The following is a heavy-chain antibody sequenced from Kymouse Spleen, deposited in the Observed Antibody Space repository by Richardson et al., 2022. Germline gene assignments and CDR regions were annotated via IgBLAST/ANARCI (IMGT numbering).Heavy chain of an antibody. V-gene: IGHV3-30*18. J-gene: IGHJ4*02. CDR2: ISYDGSNK. CDR1: GFTFSSYG. CDR3: AKDRGVGAPFDY. Sequence: QVQLVESGGGVVQPGRSLRLSCAASGFTFSSYGMHWVRQAPGKGLEWVAVISYDGSNKYYADSVKGRFTISRDNSKNTLYLQMNSLRAEDTAVYYCAKDRGVGAPFDYWGQGTLVTVSS. D-gene: IGHD1-26*01.